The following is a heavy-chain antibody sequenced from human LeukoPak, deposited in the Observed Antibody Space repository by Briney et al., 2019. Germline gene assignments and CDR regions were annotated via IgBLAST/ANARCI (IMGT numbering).Heavy chain of an antibody. D-gene: IGHD6-13*01. J-gene: IGHJ3*02. CDR3: ARDRATSSWYEESFNI. CDR1: GGSIFSYY. V-gene: IGHV4-39*07. CDR2: IYYSGST. Sequence: SETLSLTCTVSGGSIFSYYWGWIGQPPGQGLEWFGSIYYSGSTYYNPSLKSRVTISVDTSKNQFSLKLSSVTAADTAVYYCARDRATSSWYEESFNIWGQGTMVTVSS.